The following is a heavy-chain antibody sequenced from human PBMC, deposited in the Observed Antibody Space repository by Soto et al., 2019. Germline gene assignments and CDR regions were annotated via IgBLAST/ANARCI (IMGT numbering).Heavy chain of an antibody. CDR2: ITTYNGNT. J-gene: IGHJ6*02. CDR1: RYIFTNYG. Sequence: QVQLVQSGVEVREPGASVKVSCKAVRYIFTNYGVSWVRQAPGQGLEWMGWITTYNGNTEYAQKFQGRFTMTTXASTSTAYMELGSLRSDDTAIYYCARALTGYGMDVWGQGTTVTVSS. V-gene: IGHV1-18*01. CDR3: ARALTGYGMDV.